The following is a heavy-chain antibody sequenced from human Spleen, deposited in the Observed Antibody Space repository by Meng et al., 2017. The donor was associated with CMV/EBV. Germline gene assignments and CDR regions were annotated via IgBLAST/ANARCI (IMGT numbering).Heavy chain of an antibody. D-gene: IGHD2-2*03. V-gene: IGHV3-30*04. CDR3: ATLRLDIVVVPATVATDFDY. J-gene: IGHJ4*02. CDR2: ISYDGSNK. CDR1: SSA. Sequence: SSAMHWVRQTPGKGLEWVAVISYDGSNKYYADSVKGRFTISRDNSKNTLYLQMNSLRAGDTAVYYCATLRLDIVVVPATVATDFDYWGQGTLVTVSS.